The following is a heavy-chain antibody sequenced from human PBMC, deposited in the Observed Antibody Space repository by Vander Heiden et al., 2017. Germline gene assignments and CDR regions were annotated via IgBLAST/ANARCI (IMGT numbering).Heavy chain of an antibody. CDR3: ARRGEPFDY. CDR2: IYDTGDT. Sequence: QVQLQESGPGLVKPSETLSLPCTVSSGAIRSYYWSWIRQPPGKRLEWIGYIYDTGDTNYNPSLRSRVTMSVDTSKNRFSLKLGSVTAADTAVYYCARRGEPFDYWGQGTLVTVSS. CDR1: SGAIRSYY. V-gene: IGHV4-59*08. J-gene: IGHJ4*02. D-gene: IGHD3-16*01.